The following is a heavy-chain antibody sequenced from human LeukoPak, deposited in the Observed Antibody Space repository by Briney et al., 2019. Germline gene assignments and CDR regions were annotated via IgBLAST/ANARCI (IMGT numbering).Heavy chain of an antibody. V-gene: IGHV4-61*02. CDR2: IYTSGST. D-gene: IGHD4-17*01. CDR3: ASYGDYAGWFDH. J-gene: IGHJ5*02. CDR1: GGSISSGSYY. Sequence: SQTLSLTCTVSGGSISSGSYYWSWLRQPAGTGLEWIGRIYTSGSTNYNPSLKSRVTISVDTSKNQFSLKLSSVTAADTAVYYCASYGDYAGWFDHWGQGTLVTVSS.